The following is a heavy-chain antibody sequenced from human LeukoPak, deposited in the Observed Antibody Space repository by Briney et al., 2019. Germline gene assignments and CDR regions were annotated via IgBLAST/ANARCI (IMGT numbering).Heavy chain of an antibody. D-gene: IGHD6-13*01. V-gene: IGHV4-59*08. Sequence: SETLSLTCTVSGASISSYFWTWIRQPPGKGLEWVGYIYYSGSTNYNPSLKSRVTISADTSKNQFPLKLSSVTAADTAVYYCARHVKAAAGLFDSWGQGTLVTVSS. J-gene: IGHJ4*02. CDR3: ARHVKAAAGLFDS. CDR2: IYYSGST. CDR1: GASISSYF.